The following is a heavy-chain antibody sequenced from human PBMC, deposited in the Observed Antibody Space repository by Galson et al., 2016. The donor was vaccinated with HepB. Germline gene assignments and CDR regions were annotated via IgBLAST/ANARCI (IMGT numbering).Heavy chain of an antibody. CDR3: ASTVAVPDFYFDN. D-gene: IGHD6-19*01. Sequence: TLSLTCTVSGGALNIGTYYWSWIRQPAGKALEWIGRVYASGSSHYNPSLKSRVTMSVDTSKSQFYLRLTSVTAADRAVYYCASTVAVPDFYFDNWGQGTRVTVSS. CDR1: GGALNIGTYY. V-gene: IGHV4-61*02. CDR2: VYASGSS. J-gene: IGHJ4*02.